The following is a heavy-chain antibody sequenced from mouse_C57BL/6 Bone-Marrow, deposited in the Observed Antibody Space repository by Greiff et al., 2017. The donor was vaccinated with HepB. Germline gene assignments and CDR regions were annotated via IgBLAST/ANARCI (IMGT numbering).Heavy chain of an antibody. Sequence: EVHLVESGGGLVQPGGSMKLSCAASGFTFSDAWMDWVRQSPEKGLEWVAEIRNKANNHATYYAESVKGRFTISRDDSKSSVYLQMNSLRAEDTGIYYCTLYGSSYWFAYWGQGTLVTVSA. CDR1: GFTFSDAW. CDR3: TLYGSSYWFAY. D-gene: IGHD1-1*01. J-gene: IGHJ3*01. CDR2: IRNKANNHAT. V-gene: IGHV6-6*01.